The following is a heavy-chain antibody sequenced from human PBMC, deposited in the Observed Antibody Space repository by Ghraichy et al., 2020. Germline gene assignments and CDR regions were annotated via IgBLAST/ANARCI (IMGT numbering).Heavy chain of an antibody. CDR2: ISSSSSTT. D-gene: IGHD3-22*01. J-gene: IGHJ4*02. CDR3: ARVTYYYDSSGPRMFFYFDY. V-gene: IGHV3-48*02. Sequence: GGSLRLSCAASGFTFSSYSMNWVRQAPGKGLEWVSYISSSSSTTYYADSVKGRFTISRDNAKNSLYLQMNSLRDEDTTVYYCARVTYYYDSSGPRMFFYFDYWGQGTLVTVSS. CDR1: GFTFSSYS.